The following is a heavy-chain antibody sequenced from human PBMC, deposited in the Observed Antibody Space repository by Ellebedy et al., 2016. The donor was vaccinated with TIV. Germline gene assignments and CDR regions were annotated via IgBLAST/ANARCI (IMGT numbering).Heavy chain of an antibody. V-gene: IGHV3-23*01. CDR1: GFTFSSYW. CDR3: AQAPAGYEHLDT. Sequence: GGSLSLSXAASGFTFSSYWMSWVRQAPGKGLEWISVITPKGERTFYADSVKGRFTISRDNSNNMLYLQMNSLRDEDTALYYCAQAPAGYEHLDTWGRGVLVTVSP. CDR2: ITPKGERT. D-gene: IGHD1-1*01. J-gene: IGHJ4*02.